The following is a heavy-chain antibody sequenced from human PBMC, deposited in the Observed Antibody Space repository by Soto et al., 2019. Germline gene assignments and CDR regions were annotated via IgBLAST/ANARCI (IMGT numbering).Heavy chain of an antibody. V-gene: IGHV3-30*18. CDR2: ISYDGSNK. Sequence: QVQLVESGGGVVQPGRSLRLSCAASGFTFSSYGMHWVRQAPGKGLEWVAVISYDGSNKYYADSVKGRFTISRDNSKNTLYLQMNSLRAEDTAVYYCANGGRGSYYEGDFDYWGQGTLVTVSS. CDR3: ANGGRGSYYEGDFDY. CDR1: GFTFSSYG. J-gene: IGHJ4*02. D-gene: IGHD1-26*01.